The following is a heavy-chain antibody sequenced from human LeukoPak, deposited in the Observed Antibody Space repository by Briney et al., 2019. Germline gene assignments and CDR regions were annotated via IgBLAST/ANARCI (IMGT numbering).Heavy chain of an antibody. V-gene: IGHV3-30*18. J-gene: IGHJ6*02. CDR1: GFTFSRYG. Sequence: GGSLRLSCAASGFTFSRYGIHWVRQAPGKGLEWVAVISHDGSNNYYADSVKGRFTISRDNSKNTLYLQMISLRAKDTAVYYCAKDTCSGGSCYYYYGMDVWGQGTTVTVSS. CDR2: ISHDGSNN. CDR3: AKDTCSGGSCYYYYGMDV. D-gene: IGHD2-15*01.